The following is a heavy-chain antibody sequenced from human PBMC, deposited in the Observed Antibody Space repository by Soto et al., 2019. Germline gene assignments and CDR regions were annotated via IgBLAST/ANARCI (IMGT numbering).Heavy chain of an antibody. Sequence: QVQLVQSGAEVKKPGASVKVSCKASGYTFTSYAMHWVRQAPGQRLEWMGWINAGNGNTKYSQKFQGRVTITRDTSASTAYMELSSLRSEDTAVYYCARVPRGGYDWGAFDIWGQETMVTVSS. CDR3: ARVPRGGYDWGAFDI. J-gene: IGHJ3*02. V-gene: IGHV1-3*01. CDR2: INAGNGNT. D-gene: IGHD5-12*01. CDR1: GYTFTSYA.